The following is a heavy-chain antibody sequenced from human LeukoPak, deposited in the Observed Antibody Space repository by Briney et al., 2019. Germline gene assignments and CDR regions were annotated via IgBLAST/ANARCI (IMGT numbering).Heavy chain of an antibody. V-gene: IGHV4-59*01. CDR2: IYYSGST. CDR3: ARDTTDAFDI. J-gene: IGHJ3*02. D-gene: IGHD1-14*01. Sequence: SETLSLTCTVSGGSISSYYWSWIRQPPGKGLEWIGDIYYSGSTNYNPSLKSRVTISVDTSKNQFSLELSSVTAADTAVYYCARDTTDAFDIWGQGTMVTVSS. CDR1: GGSISSYY.